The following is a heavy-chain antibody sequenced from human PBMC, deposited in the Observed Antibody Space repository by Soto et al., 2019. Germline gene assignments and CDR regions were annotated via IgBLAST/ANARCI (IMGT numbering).Heavy chain of an antibody. CDR2: VSGSGGTT. CDR1: GFTFSSYA. D-gene: IGHD6-13*01. J-gene: IGHJ6*02. Sequence: VGSLRLSCAASGFTFSSYAMSWVRQAPGKGLEWISAVSGSGGTTYYADSVKGRFTSTRDNSKNTVYLKMNSLRAEDTAVYYCAKSIAAAGYYYYYGMDVWGQGTTVTVSS. CDR3: AKSIAAAGYYYYYGMDV. V-gene: IGHV3-23*01.